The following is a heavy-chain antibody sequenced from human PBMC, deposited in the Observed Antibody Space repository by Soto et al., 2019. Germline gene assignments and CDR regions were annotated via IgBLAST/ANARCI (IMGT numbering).Heavy chain of an antibody. V-gene: IGHV1-69*01. Sequence: QVQLVQSGVEVRRPGSSVKVSCKASGDTFKNCVISWVRQATGQGLEWMGGIIPLFGTTDFAQRFQGRLTITTDESTTTAYMELSRLRSEDTATYYFASELGFGKLSVVWGQGTTVIVSS. CDR1: GDTFKNCV. CDR2: IIPLFGTT. CDR3: ASELGFGKLSVV. D-gene: IGHD3-10*01. J-gene: IGHJ6*02.